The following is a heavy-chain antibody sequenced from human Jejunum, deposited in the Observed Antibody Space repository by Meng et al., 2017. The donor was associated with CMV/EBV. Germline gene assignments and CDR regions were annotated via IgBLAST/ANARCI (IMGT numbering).Heavy chain of an antibody. CDR1: GFTFSVYY. V-gene: IGHV1-2*02. CDR3: ARAGRDTAYREFDF. J-gene: IGHJ5*01. D-gene: IGHD5-18*01. Sequence: VQLVQLGAEVKKPGASVTVSCKASGFTFSVYYMHWVRQVRGQGLEWMGWVNANSGATRYAQKFQGRVAMTRDTSTSTVYLDVSGLKSDDTATYYCARAGRDTAYREFDFWGQGTLVTVSS. CDR2: VNANSGAT.